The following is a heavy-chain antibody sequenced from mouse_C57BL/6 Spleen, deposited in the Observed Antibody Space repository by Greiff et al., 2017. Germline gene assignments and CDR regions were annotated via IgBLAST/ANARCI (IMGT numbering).Heavy chain of an antibody. J-gene: IGHJ3*01. Sequence: EVKLQESGPGLVKPSQSLSLTCSVTGYSITSGYYWNWIRQFPGNKLEWMGYISYDGSNNYNPSLKNRISITRDTSKNQFFLKLNSVTTEDTATYYCARGKEGRSGYLAYWGQGTLVTVSA. D-gene: IGHD3-2*02. CDR3: ARGKEGRSGYLAY. CDR1: GYSITSGYY. V-gene: IGHV3-6*01. CDR2: ISYDGSN.